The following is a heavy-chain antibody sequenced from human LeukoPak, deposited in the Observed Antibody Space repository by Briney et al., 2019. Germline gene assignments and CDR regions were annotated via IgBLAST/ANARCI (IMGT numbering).Heavy chain of an antibody. CDR2: IYTSGST. D-gene: IGHD3-22*01. CDR3: ARDPYYDSSGYYYDDAFDI. J-gene: IGHJ3*02. CDR1: GGSISSGSYY. Sequence: PSETLSLTCTVSGGSISSGSYYWSWIRQPAGKGLEWIGRIYTSGSTNYNPSLKSRVTISVDTSKNQFSLKLSSVTAADTAVYYCARDPYYDSSGYYYDDAFDIWGQGTMVTVSS. V-gene: IGHV4-61*02.